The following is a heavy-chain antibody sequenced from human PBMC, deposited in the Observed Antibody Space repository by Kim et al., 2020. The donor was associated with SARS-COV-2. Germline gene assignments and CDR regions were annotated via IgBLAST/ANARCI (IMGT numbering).Heavy chain of an antibody. V-gene: IGHV3-30*18. D-gene: IGHD5-18*01. CDR2: ISNDGSNT. Sequence: GGSLRLSCAASGFTFSSYGMHWVRHAPGKGLVWVSLISNDGSNTYYADSVKGRFTISRDNSKNTLYLQMNSLRAEDTAVYYCAKETWIQLWLPPYYGMDVRGQGTTVTVSS. CDR3: AKETWIQLWLPPYYGMDV. J-gene: IGHJ6*02. CDR1: GFTFSSYG.